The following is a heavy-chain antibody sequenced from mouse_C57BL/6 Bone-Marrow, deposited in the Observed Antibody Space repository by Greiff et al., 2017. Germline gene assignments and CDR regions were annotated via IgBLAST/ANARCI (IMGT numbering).Heavy chain of an antibody. CDR2: IDPSDSYT. CDR3: ARSRNYSPYYFDY. J-gene: IGHJ2*01. Sequence: QVQLQQPGAELVRPGTSVKLSCKASGYTFTSYWMHWVKQRPGQGLEWIGVIDPSDSYTNYNQKFKGKATLTVDTSSSTAYMQLSSLTSEDSAVYYCARSRNYSPYYFDYWGQGTTLTVSS. CDR1: GYTFTSYW. D-gene: IGHD2-12*01. V-gene: IGHV1-59*01.